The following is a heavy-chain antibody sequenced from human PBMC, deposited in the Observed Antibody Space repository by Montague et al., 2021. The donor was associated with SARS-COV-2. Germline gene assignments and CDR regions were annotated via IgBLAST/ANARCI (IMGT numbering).Heavy chain of an antibody. Sequence: SETLSLTCTVSGGSISGFYWSWIRQPPGKGLEWIGYIYYSGSTKYNPSLESRVAVSVDRSKNQFSLKLTSVTAADTAVYYCARRLRSCTNGVCRASSYYALDVWGQGTMVTVSS. D-gene: IGHD2-8*01. CDR2: IYYSGST. V-gene: IGHV4-59*01. J-gene: IGHJ6*02. CDR1: GGSISGFY. CDR3: ARRLRSCTNGVCRASSYYALDV.